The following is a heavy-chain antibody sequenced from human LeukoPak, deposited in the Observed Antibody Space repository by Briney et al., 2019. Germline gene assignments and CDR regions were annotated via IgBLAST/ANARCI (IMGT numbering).Heavy chain of an antibody. CDR1: GFTFSKYA. CDR3: AKGGKWDVTPFDY. J-gene: IGHJ4*02. V-gene: IGHV3-30-3*01. Sequence: PGGSLRLSCVVSGFTFSKYAIHWVRQAPGKGLEWVALISYDGSNKYYTDSVKGRSTISRDNAKNTLYLQMNSLRTEDTAVYYCAKGGKWDVTPFDYWGQGTLVTVSS. D-gene: IGHD1-26*01. CDR2: ISYDGSNK.